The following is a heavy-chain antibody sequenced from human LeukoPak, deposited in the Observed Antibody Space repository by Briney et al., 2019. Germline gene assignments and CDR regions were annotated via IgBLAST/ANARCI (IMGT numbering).Heavy chain of an antibody. Sequence: SETLSLTCAVSGGSISSSNWWSWVRQPPGKGLEWIGEIYHSGSTNYNPSLKSRVTISVDKSKNQFSLKLSSVTAADTAVYYCARDKRYSSSWNWSDPWGQGTLVTVSS. CDR2: IYHSGST. J-gene: IGHJ5*02. V-gene: IGHV4-4*02. D-gene: IGHD6-13*01. CDR3: ARDKRYSSSWNWSDP. CDR1: GGSISSSNW.